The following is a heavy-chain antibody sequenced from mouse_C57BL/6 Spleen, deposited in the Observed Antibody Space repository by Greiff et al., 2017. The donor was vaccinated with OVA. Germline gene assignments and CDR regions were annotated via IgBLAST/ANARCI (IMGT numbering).Heavy chain of an antibody. CDR2: INPYNGGT. V-gene: IGHV1-19*01. D-gene: IGHD2-4*01. J-gene: IGHJ4*01. CDR3: ARKRDYDYYDAMDY. Sequence: VQLQQSGPVLVKPGASVKMSCKASGYTFTDYYMNWVKQSHGKSLEWIGVINPYNGGTSYNQKFKGKATLTVDKSSSTAYMELNRLTSEDTAVYYCARKRDYDYYDAMDYWGQGTSVTVSA. CDR1: GYTFTDYY.